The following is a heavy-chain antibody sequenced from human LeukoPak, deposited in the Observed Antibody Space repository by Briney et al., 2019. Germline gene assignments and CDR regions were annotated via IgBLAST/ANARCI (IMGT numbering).Heavy chain of an antibody. J-gene: IGHJ4*02. Sequence: GGSLRLSCAASGFTFSSYAMHWVRQAPGKGLEWVAVISYDGSNKYYADSVKGRFTISRDNSKNTLYLQMNSLRAEDTAVYYFARWVQGVRYYFDYWGQGTLVTVSS. CDR3: ARWVQGVRYYFDY. CDR1: GFTFSSYA. D-gene: IGHD3-16*01. CDR2: ISYDGSNK. V-gene: IGHV3-30*01.